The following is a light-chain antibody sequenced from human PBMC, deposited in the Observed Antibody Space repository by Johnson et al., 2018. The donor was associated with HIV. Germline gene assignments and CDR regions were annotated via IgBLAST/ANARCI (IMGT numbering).Light chain of an antibody. CDR3: GTWDSSLRTGF. CDR2: ENN. CDR1: SSNIGNNY. Sequence: QPVLTQPPSVSAAPGQKVTISCSGSSSNIGNNYVSWYQQLPRTAPKLLIYENNKRPSGIPGRFSGSKSDTSGILGITGLLSGDEADYYCGTWDSSLRTGFFGTGTKVTVL. J-gene: IGLJ1*01. V-gene: IGLV1-51*02.